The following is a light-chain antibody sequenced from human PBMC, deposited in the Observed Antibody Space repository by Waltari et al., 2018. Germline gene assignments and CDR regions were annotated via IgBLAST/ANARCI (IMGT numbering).Light chain of an antibody. Sequence: GDRVPITCRASQGISSALAWYQQKPGKSPNLLISEASSLASGVPSRFSGSGSGTDFTLTISSLQPEDFATYYCQQLNSYPLTFGGGTKVEIK. CDR1: QGISSA. V-gene: IGKV1-13*02. J-gene: IGKJ4*01. CDR3: QQLNSYPLT. CDR2: EAS.